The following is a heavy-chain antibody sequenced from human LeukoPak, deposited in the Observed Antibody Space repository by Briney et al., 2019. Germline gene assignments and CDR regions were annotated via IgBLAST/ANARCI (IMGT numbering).Heavy chain of an antibody. CDR3: ARVYDFWSGPHPVDAFDI. Sequence: GASVKVSCKASGGTFSSYAISWVRQAPGQGLEWMGGIIPVFGTANYAQKFQGRVTITADESTSTAYMELSSLRSEDTAVYYCARVYDFWSGPHPVDAFDIWGQGTMVTVSS. CDR1: GGTFSSYA. J-gene: IGHJ3*02. CDR2: IIPVFGTA. D-gene: IGHD3-3*01. V-gene: IGHV1-69*13.